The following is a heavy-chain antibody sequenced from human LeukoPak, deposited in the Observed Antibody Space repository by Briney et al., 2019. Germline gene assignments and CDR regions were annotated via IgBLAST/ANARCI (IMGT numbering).Heavy chain of an antibody. CDR2: ISAYNGNT. J-gene: IGHJ4*02. D-gene: IGHD3-10*01. CDR1: GGTFSSYA. Sequence: ASVKVSCKASGGTFSSYAISWVRQAPGQGLEWMGWISAYNGNTNYAQKLQGRVTMTTDTSTSTAYMELRSLRSDDTAVYYCARYLLGFGELSAADYWGQGTLVTVSS. CDR3: ARYLLGFGELSAADY. V-gene: IGHV1-18*01.